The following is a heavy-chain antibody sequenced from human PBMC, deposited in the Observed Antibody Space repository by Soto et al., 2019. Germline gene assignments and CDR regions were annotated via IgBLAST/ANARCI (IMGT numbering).Heavy chain of an antibody. J-gene: IGHJ4*02. CDR1: GGSFSGYY. D-gene: IGHD4-17*01. Sequence: SETLSLTCTVYGGSFSGYYWSWIRQPPGKGLEWIGEINYSGSTNYNPSLKSRVTISVDTSKNQFSLKLNSVTAADTAVYYCARTLYGDNVDYWGQGTLVTVSS. CDR3: ARTLYGDNVDY. V-gene: IGHV4-34*01. CDR2: INYSGST.